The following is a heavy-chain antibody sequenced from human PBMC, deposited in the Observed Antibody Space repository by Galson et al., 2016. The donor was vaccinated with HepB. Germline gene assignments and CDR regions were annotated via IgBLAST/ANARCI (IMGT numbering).Heavy chain of an antibody. CDR1: GFTFSTYW. J-gene: IGHJ3*02. CDR2: IYHNGYT. Sequence: SLRLSCAASGFTFSTYWMNWVRQAPGKGLEWIGEIYHNGYTNYNPTLKSRVTMSIDTSKNRFSLRLTPVTAADTAVYYCARDRSTGTTHSFEIWGHGTTVTVSS. CDR3: ARDRSTGTTHSFEI. D-gene: IGHD1-1*01. V-gene: IGHV4-4*02.